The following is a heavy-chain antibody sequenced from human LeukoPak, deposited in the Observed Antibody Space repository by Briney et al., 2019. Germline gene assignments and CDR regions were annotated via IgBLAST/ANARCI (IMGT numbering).Heavy chain of an antibody. J-gene: IGHJ4*02. CDR2: INPNSGGT. Sequence: GASVKVSCKASGYTFTGYYMHWVRQAPGQGLEWMGWINPNSGGTNYAQKFQGRVTMTRDTSISTAYMELSGLRSDDTAVYYCASQPPPYSSGYGYYFDYWGQGTLVTVSS. CDR1: GYTFTGYY. D-gene: IGHD3-22*01. V-gene: IGHV1-2*02. CDR3: ASQPPPYSSGYGYYFDY.